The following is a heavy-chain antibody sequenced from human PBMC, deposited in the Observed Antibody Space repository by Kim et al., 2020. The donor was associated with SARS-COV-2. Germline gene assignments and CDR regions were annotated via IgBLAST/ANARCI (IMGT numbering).Heavy chain of an antibody. J-gene: IGHJ6*02. CDR1: GFTFSSYG. CDR3: AKALRPGPRNYYYGMDV. Sequence: GGSLRLSCAASGFTFSSYGMHWVRQAPGKGLEWVAVISYDGSNKYYADSVKGRFTISRDNSKNTLYLQMNSLRAEDTAVYYCAKALRPGPRNYYYGMDVWGQGTTVTVSS. CDR2: ISYDGSNK. V-gene: IGHV3-30*18.